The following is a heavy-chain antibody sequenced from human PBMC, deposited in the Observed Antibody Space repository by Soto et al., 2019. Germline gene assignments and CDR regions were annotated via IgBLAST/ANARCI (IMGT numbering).Heavy chain of an antibody. D-gene: IGHD2-21*02. V-gene: IGHV4-59*01. CDR1: GGSISGYY. CDR3: ARDLWGYCGTDCYPLDV. CDR2: MYNTGST. Sequence: QVQLQESGPGLVKPSETLSLTCTVSGGSISGYYWSWIRQPPGKGLEWIAYMYNTGSTVYNPSFKSRVTISVDTSKYQFSLKLNSVTAADTAVYYCARDLWGYCGTDCYPLDVWGQGTTVTVSS. J-gene: IGHJ6*02.